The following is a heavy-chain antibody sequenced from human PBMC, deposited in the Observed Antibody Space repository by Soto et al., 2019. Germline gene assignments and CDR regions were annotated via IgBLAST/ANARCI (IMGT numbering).Heavy chain of an antibody. CDR1: DGSISSGVDS. CDR3: ARERTGNWFDP. CDR2: IYYSGST. Sequence: TLSHTSGVADGSISSGVDSLSWKRQHPGKGLEWIGYIYYSGSTYYNPSLKSRVTISVDTSKNQFSLKLSSVTAADTAVYYCARERTGNWFDPWGQGTLVTGSS. J-gene: IGHJ5*02. V-gene: IGHV4-31*11.